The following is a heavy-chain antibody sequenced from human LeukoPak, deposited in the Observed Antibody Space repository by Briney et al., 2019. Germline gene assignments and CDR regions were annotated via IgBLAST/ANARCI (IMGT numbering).Heavy chain of an antibody. Sequence: SETLSLTCTVSGGSISSYYWSWIRQPAGKGLEWIGRIYTSGSTNYNPSLKSRVTMSVDTSKNQFSLKLSSVTAADTAVYYCARAFLFSREDYGDYGAFDIWGQGTMVTVSS. CDR1: GGSISSYY. V-gene: IGHV4-4*07. CDR2: IYTSGST. D-gene: IGHD4-17*01. J-gene: IGHJ3*02. CDR3: ARAFLFSREDYGDYGAFDI.